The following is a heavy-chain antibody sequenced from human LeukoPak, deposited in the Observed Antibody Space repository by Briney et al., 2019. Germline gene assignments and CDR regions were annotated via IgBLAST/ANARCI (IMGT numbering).Heavy chain of an antibody. CDR2: IYYSGST. CDR1: GGSISSYY. J-gene: IGHJ4*02. Sequence: PSETLSLTCTVSGGSISSYYWSWIRQPPGKGLEWIGYIYYSGSTNYNPSLKSRVTISVDTSKNQFSLKLSSVTAADTAVYYCARGVLRYSYWGQGTLVTVSS. V-gene: IGHV4-59*01. CDR3: ARGVLRYSY. D-gene: IGHD3-9*01.